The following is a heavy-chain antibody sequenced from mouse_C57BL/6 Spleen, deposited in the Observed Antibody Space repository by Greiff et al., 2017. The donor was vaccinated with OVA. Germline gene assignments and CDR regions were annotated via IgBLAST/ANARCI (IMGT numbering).Heavy chain of an antibody. J-gene: IGHJ2*01. CDR1: GFSFNTYA. CDR3: VRGVIYYGNYFDY. CDR2: IRSKSNNYAT. Sequence: EVKLMESGGGLVQPKGSLKLSCAASGFSFNTYAMNWVRQAPGKGLEWVARIRSKSNNYATYYADSVKDRFTISRDDSESMLYLQMNNLKTEDTAMYYCVRGVIYYGNYFDYWGQGTTLTVSS. D-gene: IGHD2-1*01. V-gene: IGHV10-1*01.